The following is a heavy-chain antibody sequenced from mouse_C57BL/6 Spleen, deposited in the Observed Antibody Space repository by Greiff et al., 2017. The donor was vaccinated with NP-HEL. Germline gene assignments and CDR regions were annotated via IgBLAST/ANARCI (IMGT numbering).Heavy chain of an antibody. Sequence: VQLQQPGAELVKPGASVTLSCKASGYTFTSYWMHWVKQRPGQGLEWIGMIHPNSGSTNYNEKFKSKAILTVDKSSSTAYMQLSSLTSEDSSVYYCARNGNYDYYAMDYWGQGTSVTVSS. V-gene: IGHV1-64*01. CDR3: ARNGNYDYYAMDY. CDR1: GYTFTSYW. J-gene: IGHJ4*01. CDR2: IHPNSGST. D-gene: IGHD2-1*01.